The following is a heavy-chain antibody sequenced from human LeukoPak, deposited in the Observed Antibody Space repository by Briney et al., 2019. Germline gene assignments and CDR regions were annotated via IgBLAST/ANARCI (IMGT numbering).Heavy chain of an antibody. J-gene: IGHJ4*02. D-gene: IGHD5/OR15-5a*01. Sequence: PGGPLRLSCAASGFTVSNNYMSWVRQAPGKGLEWVSVIYSGGSTYYADSVKGRFTISRDSSKNTLYLQMNSLRAEDTAVYYCARDSLGMSTLDSWGQGTLVTVSS. CDR1: GFTVSNNY. CDR3: ARDSLGMSTLDS. CDR2: IYSGGST. V-gene: IGHV3-53*01.